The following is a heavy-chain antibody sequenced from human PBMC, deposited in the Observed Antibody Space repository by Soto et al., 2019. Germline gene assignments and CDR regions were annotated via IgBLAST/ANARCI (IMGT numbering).Heavy chain of an antibody. CDR2: IYWNDDK. D-gene: IGHD4-17*01. CDR3: AHATDDYPRNWFDP. J-gene: IGHJ5*02. Sequence: SGPTLVNPTQTLTLTCTFSGFSLSTSGVGVGWIRQPPGKALEWLALIYWNDDKRYSPSLKSRLTITKETSKNQVILTMTNMDPVDTATYYCAHATDDYPRNWFDPWGQGTLVTVSS. V-gene: IGHV2-5*01. CDR1: GFSLSTSGVG.